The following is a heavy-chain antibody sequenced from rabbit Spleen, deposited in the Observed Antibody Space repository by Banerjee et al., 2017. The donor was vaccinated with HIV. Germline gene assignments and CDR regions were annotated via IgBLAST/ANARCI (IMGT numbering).Heavy chain of an antibody. J-gene: IGHJ4*01. CDR2: IYTGSGST. CDR3: ARADSDGHGGGGYGAGCNL. Sequence: QEQLEESGGDLVKPEGSLTLTCTASGFSFSSSYWICWVRQAPGKGLEWIGCIYTGSGSTYYASWAKGRFTVSKTSSTTVTLQLNSLTAADTATYFCARADSDGHGGGGYGAGCNLWGPGTLVTVS. V-gene: IGHV1S45*01. CDR1: GFSFSSSYW. D-gene: IGHD6-1*01.